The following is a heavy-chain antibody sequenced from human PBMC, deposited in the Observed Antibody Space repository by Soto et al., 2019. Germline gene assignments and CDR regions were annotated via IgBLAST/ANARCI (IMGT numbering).Heavy chain of an antibody. CDR3: ARTTMVRGVIESRWFDP. CDR1: GYTFISNG. D-gene: IGHD3-10*01. CDR2: ISAYNGNT. V-gene: IGHV1-18*01. Sequence: ASVKVSCKASGYTFISNGINWVRQAPGQGLEWMGWISAYNGNTNYAQNLQGRVTMTTDTSTSTAYMELRSLRSDDTAVYYCARTTMVRGVIESRWFDPWGQGTLVTVSS. J-gene: IGHJ5*02.